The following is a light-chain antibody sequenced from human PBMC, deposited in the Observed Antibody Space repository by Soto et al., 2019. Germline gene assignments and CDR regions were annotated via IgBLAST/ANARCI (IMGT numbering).Light chain of an antibody. CDR2: DVS. CDR1: SSDVGDYNY. CDR3: SSYSTTSTKV. J-gene: IGLJ1*01. V-gene: IGLV2-14*01. Sequence: QSALTQPASVSGSPGQSITISCSGTSSDVGDYNYVSWYQQHPGKAPKLMIYDVSYRPSGVSNRFSGSKPGNTASLTISGLQAEDEADYYCSSYSTTSTKVFGTGTKVTVL.